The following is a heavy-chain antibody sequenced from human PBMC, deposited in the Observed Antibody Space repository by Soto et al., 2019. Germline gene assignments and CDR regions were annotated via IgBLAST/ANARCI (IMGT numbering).Heavy chain of an antibody. CDR1: GFTFDDYA. CDR3: VRSKGGYSYGTPFDY. V-gene: IGHV3-9*01. D-gene: IGHD5-18*01. Sequence: GGSLRLSCAASGFTFDDYAMHWVRQVPGKGLEWVSGINWNSGGIGYADFVKGRFTISRDNAENILYLQMNSLRPEDTALYYCVRSKGGYSYGTPFDYWGQGTLVTVSS. CDR2: INWNSGGI. J-gene: IGHJ4*02.